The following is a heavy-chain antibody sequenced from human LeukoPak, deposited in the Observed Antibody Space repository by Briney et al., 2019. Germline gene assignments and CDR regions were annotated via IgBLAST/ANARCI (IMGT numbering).Heavy chain of an antibody. V-gene: IGHV4-59*12. CDR1: GGSMYSYY. CDR2: IYYSGTT. Sequence: KASETLSLTCSVSGGSMYSYYWSWIRQPPGKGLECVGHIYYSGTTNYNPSLKSRVIMSVDTSKNQFSLKLSSVTAADTAVYYCARDTAVAPYYYYGMDVWGQGTTVTVSS. D-gene: IGHD6-19*01. J-gene: IGHJ6*02. CDR3: ARDTAVAPYYYYGMDV.